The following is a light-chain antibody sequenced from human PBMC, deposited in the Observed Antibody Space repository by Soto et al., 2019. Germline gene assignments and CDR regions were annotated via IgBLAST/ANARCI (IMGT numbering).Light chain of an antibody. Sequence: EIVLTQSPATLSLSPGERATLSCRASQSVSSFLAWYQQRPGQAPKLLIYDASNRATGVPARFSGSGSGTDFTLTISTLQPEDFAVYYCQQRSNWPVTFGKGPKV. CDR2: DAS. V-gene: IGKV3-11*01. CDR3: QQRSNWPVT. CDR1: QSVSSF. J-gene: IGKJ1*01.